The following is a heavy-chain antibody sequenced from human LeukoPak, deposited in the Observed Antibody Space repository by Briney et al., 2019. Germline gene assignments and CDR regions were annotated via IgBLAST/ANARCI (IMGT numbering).Heavy chain of an antibody. Sequence: GGSLRLSCAASGFTFSSYGIHWVRQAPGKGLEWVAVISYDGSNKYYADSVKGRFTISRDNSKNTLYLQMNSLRAEDTAVYYCAKVLYGSGSYSYWGQGTLVTVSS. CDR2: ISYDGSNK. CDR3: AKVLYGSGSYSY. CDR1: GFTFSSYG. D-gene: IGHD3-10*01. V-gene: IGHV3-30*18. J-gene: IGHJ4*02.